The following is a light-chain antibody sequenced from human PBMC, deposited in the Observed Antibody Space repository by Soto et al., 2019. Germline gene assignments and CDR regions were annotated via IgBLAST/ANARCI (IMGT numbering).Light chain of an antibody. CDR2: AAY. CDR1: QRINNF. J-gene: IGKJ1*01. Sequence: QLTKSPSSLSASVGARVTITCRASQRINNFLNWYQQKPGKAHKLLIYAAYSLQSGVPSRFSGSGSGTEFTLTISSLQPEDLASYYCQQSYRTPPWTFGQGTKVDIK. V-gene: IGKV1-39*01. CDR3: QQSYRTPPWT.